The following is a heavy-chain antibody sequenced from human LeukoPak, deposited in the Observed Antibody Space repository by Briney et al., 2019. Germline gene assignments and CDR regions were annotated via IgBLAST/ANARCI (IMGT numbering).Heavy chain of an antibody. CDR3: ARGMRATIDPARYVDTAMVTPFDY. V-gene: IGHV1-69*04. CDR2: IIPILGIA. J-gene: IGHJ4*02. D-gene: IGHD5-18*01. CDR1: GGTFSSYA. Sequence: ASVKVSCKASGGTFSSYAISWVRQAPGQGLEWMGRIIPILGIANYAQKFQGRVTITADKSTSTAYMELSSLRSEDTAVYYCARGMRATIDPARYVDTAMVTPFDYWGQGTLVTVSS.